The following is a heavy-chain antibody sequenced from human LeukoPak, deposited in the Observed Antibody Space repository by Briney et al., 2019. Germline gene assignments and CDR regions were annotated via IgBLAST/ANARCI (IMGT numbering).Heavy chain of an antibody. CDR1: GFTFSVYA. CDR3: ARVTKYGGGGDCLDY. J-gene: IGHJ4*02. CDR2: MSYDGNIE. D-gene: IGHD2-21*02. Sequence: GGSLRLSCAASGFTFSVYAMHWVRQAPGKGLEWVAVMSYDGNIEYYADSVKGRFTISRDNSKNTLYLQMNSLRTEDTAVYYCARVTKYGGGGDCLDYWGQGTLVTVSS. V-gene: IGHV3-30-3*01.